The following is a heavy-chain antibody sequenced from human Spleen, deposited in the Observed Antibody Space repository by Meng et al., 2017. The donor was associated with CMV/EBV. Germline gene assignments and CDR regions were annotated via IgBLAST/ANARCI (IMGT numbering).Heavy chain of an antibody. CDR1: FTFSSYA. V-gene: IGHV3-23*01. Sequence: FTFSSYALSLVRQAPGKGLEWVSAISGSGGSTYYADSVKGRFTISRDNSKNTLYLQMNSLRAEDTAVYYCAKDIVVVPAANSGWFDPWGQGTLVTVSS. CDR3: AKDIVVVPAANSGWFDP. D-gene: IGHD2-2*01. CDR2: ISGSGGST. J-gene: IGHJ5*02.